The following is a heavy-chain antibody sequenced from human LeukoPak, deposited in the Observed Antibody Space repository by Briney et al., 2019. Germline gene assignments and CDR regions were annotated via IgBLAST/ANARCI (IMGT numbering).Heavy chain of an antibody. CDR2: IIPIFGTA. Sequence: ASVKVSCKASGGTFSSYAISWVRQAPGQGLEWMGGIIPIFGTANYAQKFQGRVTITADESTSTAYMELSSLRSEDTAVYYCAMAWFGELSPNYYYYMDVWGKGTTVTISS. V-gene: IGHV1-69*13. CDR3: AMAWFGELSPNYYYYMDV. D-gene: IGHD3-10*01. CDR1: GGTFSSYA. J-gene: IGHJ6*03.